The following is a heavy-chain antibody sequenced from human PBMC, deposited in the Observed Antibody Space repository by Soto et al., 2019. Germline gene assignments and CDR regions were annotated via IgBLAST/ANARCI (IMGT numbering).Heavy chain of an antibody. CDR2: INPSGGST. V-gene: IGHV1-46*01. D-gene: IGHD1-1*01. Sequence: ASVKVSCKASGYTFTSYYMHWVRQAPGQGLEWMGIINPSGGSTSYAQKFQGRVTMTRDTSTSTVYMELSSLRSEDTAVYYCARRRNWNDVMSQGIRLQKYYYGMDVWGQGTTVTVSS. CDR1: GYTFTSYY. J-gene: IGHJ6*02. CDR3: ARRRNWNDVMSQGIRLQKYYYGMDV.